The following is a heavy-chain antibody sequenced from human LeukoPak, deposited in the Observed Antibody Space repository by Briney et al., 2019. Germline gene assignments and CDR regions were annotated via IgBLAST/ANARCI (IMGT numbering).Heavy chain of an antibody. J-gene: IGHJ4*02. CDR3: ARVSTWLRLPDY. V-gene: IGHV4-34*01. CDR1: GGSFSGYY. Sequence: PSETLSLTCAVYGGSFSGYYWSWIRQPPGKGLEWIGEINHSGSTNYNPSLKSRVTISVDTSKNQFSLKLSSVTAADTAVYYCARVSTWLRLPDYWSQGTLVTVSS. D-gene: IGHD5-12*01. CDR2: INHSGST.